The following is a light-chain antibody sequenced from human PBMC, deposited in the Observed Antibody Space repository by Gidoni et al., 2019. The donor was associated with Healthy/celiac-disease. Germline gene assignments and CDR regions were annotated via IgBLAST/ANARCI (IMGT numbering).Light chain of an antibody. CDR3: QQSYSTPPT. CDR1: QSISSY. CDR2: AAS. J-gene: IGKJ2*01. Sequence: DIQMTQSPSSLSAPVGDRVTITCRASQSISSYLNWYQQKPGKAPKLLIYAASSLQSGVPSRFSGSGSGTDFTLTISSLQPEDFATYYCQQSYSTPPTCGQGTKLEIK. V-gene: IGKV1-39*01.